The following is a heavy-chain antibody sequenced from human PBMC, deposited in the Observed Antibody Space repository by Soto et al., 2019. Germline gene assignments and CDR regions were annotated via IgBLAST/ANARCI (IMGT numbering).Heavy chain of an antibody. CDR3: PHMRQLVASDY. Sequence: QITLKESGPTLVKPTQTLTLTCTFSGFSLSTSGVGVGWIRQPPGKALEWLALIYWDDDKRYSPSLKSRLTIKKDTAKNHVVHKRPNMAPVDTASCYCPHMRQLVASDYWAQGTLLTVSS. CDR2: IYWDDDK. D-gene: IGHD6-13*01. V-gene: IGHV2-5*02. CDR1: GFSLSTSGVG. J-gene: IGHJ4*02.